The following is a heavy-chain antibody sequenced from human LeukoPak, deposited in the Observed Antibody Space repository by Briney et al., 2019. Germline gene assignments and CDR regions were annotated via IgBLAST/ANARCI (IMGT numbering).Heavy chain of an antibody. V-gene: IGHV3-23*01. Sequence: PGGSLRLSCAASGFTFSSYAMNWVRQAPGKGLEWVSAISSGGSTYYADSVKGRFTISRDNSKNTLYLQMNSLRAEDTAVYYCAKRAFYDSRGYYYLYYFDNWGQGTLVTVSS. D-gene: IGHD3-22*01. J-gene: IGHJ4*02. CDR3: AKRAFYDSRGYYYLYYFDN. CDR1: GFTFSSYA. CDR2: ISSGGST.